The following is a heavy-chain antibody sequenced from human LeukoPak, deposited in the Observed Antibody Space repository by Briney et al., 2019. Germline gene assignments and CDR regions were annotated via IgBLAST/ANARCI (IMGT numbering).Heavy chain of an antibody. CDR3: TRDLNGDPYYYLDV. J-gene: IGHJ6*03. D-gene: IGHD4-17*01. CDR2: INTDGSHS. Sequence: GGSLRLSCAGSGFSFNNYLMHWVRQAPGKGLVWVSRINTDGSHSMYADSVKGRFSISRDNTKNTLYPQMNSLRAEDTAVYYCTRDLNGDPYYYLDVWGKGTTVTVSS. CDR1: GFSFNNYL. V-gene: IGHV3-74*03.